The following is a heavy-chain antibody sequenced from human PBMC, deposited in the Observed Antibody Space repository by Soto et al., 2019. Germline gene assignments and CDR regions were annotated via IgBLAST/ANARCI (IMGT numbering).Heavy chain of an antibody. CDR1: GDTSTTYV. V-gene: IGHV1-69*01. CDR2: INPMSRTA. CDR3: ARGTYCGYNCVFAREY. D-gene: IGHD2-21*01. Sequence: VQLVQSGAEVKKPGSSVKVSCTASGDTSTTYVISWVRQAPGQGLEWMGGINPMSRTAKYSEKYNGRVPITADDATRPAYLDLTSLRFEDTAVYFCARGTYCGYNCVFAREYWGQGNLVTVSS. J-gene: IGHJ4*02.